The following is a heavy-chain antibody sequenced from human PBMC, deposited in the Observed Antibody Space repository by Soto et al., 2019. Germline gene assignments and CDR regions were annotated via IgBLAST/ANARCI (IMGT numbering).Heavy chain of an antibody. CDR1: GGSISSGDYY. CDR3: ARDSTGSGYYFDYYYGMDV. CDR2: IYYSGST. V-gene: IGHV4-30-4*01. Sequence: QVQLQESGPGLVKPSQTLSLTCTVSGGSISSGDYYWSWIRQPPGKGLEWIGYIYYSGSTYYNPSLKSRVTISVATSKNQFSLKLSSVTAAATAVYYCARDSTGSGYYFDYYYGMDVWGQGTTVTVSS. D-gene: IGHD3-22*01. J-gene: IGHJ6*02.